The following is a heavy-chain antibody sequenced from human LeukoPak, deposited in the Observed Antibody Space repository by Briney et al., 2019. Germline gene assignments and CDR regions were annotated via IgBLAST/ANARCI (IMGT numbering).Heavy chain of an antibody. CDR3: ARVDSSGYGPFDY. CDR1: GGSISSYY. J-gene: IGHJ4*02. D-gene: IGHD3-22*01. V-gene: IGHV4-4*07. CDR2: IYTSGIT. Sequence: SETLSLTCTVSGGSISSYYWSWIRQAAGKGLEWIGRIYTSGITNYNPSLKSRVTMSVDTSKNQFPLNLSSVTAADTAVYYCARVDSSGYGPFDYWGQGTLVTVSS.